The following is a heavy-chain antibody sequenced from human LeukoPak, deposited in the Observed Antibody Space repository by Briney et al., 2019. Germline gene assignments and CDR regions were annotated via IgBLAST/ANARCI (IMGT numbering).Heavy chain of an antibody. CDR1: GYTFTTYY. CDR2: INPGGGST. CDR3: ARGGTYYYDSMAY. V-gene: IGHV1-46*01. D-gene: IGHD3-22*01. J-gene: IGHJ4*02. Sequence: ASVKVSCKASGYTFTTYYMHWVRQAPGQGLEWMGIINPGGGSTSYAQKFQSRVTMTRDTSTNTVYMELSSLRSEDTAVYYCARGGTYYYDSMAYWGQGTLVTVSS.